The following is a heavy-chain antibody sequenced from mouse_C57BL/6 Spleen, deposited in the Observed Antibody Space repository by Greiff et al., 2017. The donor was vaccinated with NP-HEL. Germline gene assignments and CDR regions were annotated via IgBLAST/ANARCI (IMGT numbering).Heavy chain of an antibody. Sequence: LQQSGAELVRPGASVKLSCTASGFNIKDYYMHWVKQRPEQGLEWIGRIDPEDGDTEYAPKFQGKATMTADTSSNTAYLQLSSLTSEDTAVYYCTTRGTAQAAGFAYWGQGTLVTVSA. D-gene: IGHD3-2*02. CDR3: TTRGTAQAAGFAY. V-gene: IGHV14-1*01. CDR1: GFNIKDYY. CDR2: IDPEDGDT. J-gene: IGHJ3*01.